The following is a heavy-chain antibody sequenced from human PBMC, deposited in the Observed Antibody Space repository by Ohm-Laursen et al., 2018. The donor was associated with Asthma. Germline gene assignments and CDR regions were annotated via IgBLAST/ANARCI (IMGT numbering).Heavy chain of an antibody. D-gene: IGHD3-22*01. CDR1: GGSVSSGNNY. Sequence: PSDTLSLTCTVSGGSVSSGNNYWSWIRQHPGKGLEWIGYIYYSGLTYSNPSLRSRVIISVDTSKNQFSLNLTSVTAADTAVYYCARGAFYYESTGYYFFDHWGQGALVTVSS. CDR3: ARGAFYYESTGYYFFDH. J-gene: IGHJ4*02. V-gene: IGHV4-31*03. CDR2: IYYSGLT.